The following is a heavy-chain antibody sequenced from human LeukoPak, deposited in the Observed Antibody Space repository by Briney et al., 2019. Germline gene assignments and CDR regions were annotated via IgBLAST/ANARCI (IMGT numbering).Heavy chain of an antibody. V-gene: IGHV4-59*01. CDR3: ARVGTYGSGSYLSWLDY. CDR1: GGSISSYY. CDR2: IYYSGST. J-gene: IGHJ4*02. Sequence: SETLSLTCTVSGGSISSYYWSWIRQPPGKGLEWIGYIYYSGSTNYNPSLKSRVTISVDTSKGQFSLKLSSVTAADTAVYYCARVGTYGSGSYLSWLDYWGQGTLVTVSS. D-gene: IGHD3-10*01.